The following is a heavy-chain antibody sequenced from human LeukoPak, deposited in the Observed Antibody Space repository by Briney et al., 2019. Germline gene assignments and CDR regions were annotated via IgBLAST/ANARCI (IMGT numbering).Heavy chain of an antibody. CDR1: GYTFTGYY. D-gene: IGHD6-6*01. CDR2: INPNSGGT. CDR3: ARESSSIAARPFDY. Sequence: ASVKVSCKASGYTFTGYYMHWVRRAPGQGLEWMGWINPNSGGTNYAQKFQGRVTMTRDTSISTAYMELSRLRSDDTAVYYCARESSSIAARPFDYWGQGTLVTVSS. V-gene: IGHV1-2*02. J-gene: IGHJ4*02.